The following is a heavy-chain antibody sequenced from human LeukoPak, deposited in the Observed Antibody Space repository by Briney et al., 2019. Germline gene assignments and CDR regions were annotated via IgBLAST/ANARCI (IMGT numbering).Heavy chain of an antibody. D-gene: IGHD3-10*01. CDR3: TKEGLGSGSDFSAWFDP. CDR1: GFTVSSNS. V-gene: IGHV3-66*03. Sequence: PGGSLRLSCTVSGFTVSSNSMSWVRQAPGKGLEWVSFIYSDNTHYSDSVKGRFTISRDNSKNTLYLQMNSLRPEDTAVYYCTKEGLGSGSDFSAWFDPWGQGTLVTVSS. CDR2: IYSDNT. J-gene: IGHJ5*02.